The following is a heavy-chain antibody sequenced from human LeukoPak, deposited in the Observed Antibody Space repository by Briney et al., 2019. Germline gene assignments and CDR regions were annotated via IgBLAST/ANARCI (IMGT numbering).Heavy chain of an antibody. J-gene: IGHJ4*02. CDR3: ARGSLVDFWSGYYSHIDY. Sequence: ASVKVSCKASGYTFTSYDINWVRQATGQGLEWMGWMNPNSGNTGYAQKFQGRVTMTRNTSISTAYMELSSLRSEDTAVYYCARGSLVDFWSGYYSHIDYWGQGTLVTVSS. CDR1: GYTFTSYD. D-gene: IGHD3-3*01. V-gene: IGHV1-8*01. CDR2: MNPNSGNT.